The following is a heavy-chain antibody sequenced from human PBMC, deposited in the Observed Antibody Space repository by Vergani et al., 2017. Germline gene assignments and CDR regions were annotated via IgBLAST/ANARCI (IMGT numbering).Heavy chain of an antibody. D-gene: IGHD1-1*01. CDR3: AKGGWNYWFDS. J-gene: IGHJ5*01. CDR1: GFTFDDYA. Sequence: EVQLVESGGGLAQPGRSLRLSCAVSGFTFDDYAMHWVRQGPGKGLEWVSSISWNSGSRVYADSVKGRFTISRDNSKSTLYLQMNSLRAEDTAIYYCAKGGWNYWFDSWGQGTLVIVS. CDR2: ISWNSGSR. V-gene: IGHV3-9*01.